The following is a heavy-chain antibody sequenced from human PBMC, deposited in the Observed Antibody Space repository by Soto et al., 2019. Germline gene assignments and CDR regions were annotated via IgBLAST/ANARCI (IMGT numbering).Heavy chain of an antibody. D-gene: IGHD2-21*01. CDR3: ARGGISHWAYFYYMDV. J-gene: IGHJ6*03. CDR1: GGSLSDYF. V-gene: IGHV4-34*01. Sequence: QVQLQQWGAGLLMPSETLSLTCVVSGGSLSDYFWSWIRQPPGMALEWIGEINHLGSINYNPSLKSRVTMSLDTSKNQFSLTLNSVTAADTATYYCARGGISHWAYFYYMDVWDRGTTVTVSS. CDR2: INHLGSI.